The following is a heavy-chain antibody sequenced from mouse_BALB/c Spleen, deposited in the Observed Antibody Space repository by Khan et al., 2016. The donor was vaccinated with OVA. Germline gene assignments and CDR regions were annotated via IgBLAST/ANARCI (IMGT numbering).Heavy chain of an antibody. CDR1: GYSFTSYY. J-gene: IGHJ3*01. D-gene: IGHD2-2*01. V-gene: IGHV1-31*01. Sequence: EVQLKESGPELMKPGASVKISCKASGYSFTSYYIHWVMQRHGESLEWIGYIDPFSGGSTYSQKFKGKATLTVDKSSSTAYIHLSNLTSEDSAVYYCTRHGYVAWFTYWGQGTLVTVSA. CDR3: TRHGYVAWFTY. CDR2: IDPFSGGS.